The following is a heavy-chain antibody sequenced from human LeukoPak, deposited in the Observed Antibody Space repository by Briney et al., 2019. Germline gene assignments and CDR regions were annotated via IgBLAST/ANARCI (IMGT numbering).Heavy chain of an antibody. V-gene: IGHV1-58*02. CDR2: IVVGSGNP. J-gene: IGHJ3*02. CDR1: GFTFTSSA. D-gene: IGHD6-6*01. Sequence: SVKVSCKASGFTFTSSAMQWVRQARGQRLEWIGWIVVGSGNPNYAQTFQERVTLTRDMSTSTAYMEMTSMRSEDTAVYYCAAPQEYSSSNEAFDIWGQGTMVTVSS. CDR3: AAPQEYSSSNEAFDI.